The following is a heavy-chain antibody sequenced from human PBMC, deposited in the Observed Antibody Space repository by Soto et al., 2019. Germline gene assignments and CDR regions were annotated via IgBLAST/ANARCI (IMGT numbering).Heavy chain of an antibody. Sequence: GSLRLSCAASGFTFSRYEMNWVRQAPGKGLEWVSYIGRGGSTNYNPSLKSRVTISVDTSKNQFSLKLSSVTAADTAVYYCARGIVVVPAAPLGSWFDPWGQGTLVTASS. CDR3: ARGIVVVPAAPLGSWFDP. V-gene: IGHV4-34*01. CDR1: GFTFSRYE. J-gene: IGHJ5*02. D-gene: IGHD2-2*01. CDR2: IGRGGST.